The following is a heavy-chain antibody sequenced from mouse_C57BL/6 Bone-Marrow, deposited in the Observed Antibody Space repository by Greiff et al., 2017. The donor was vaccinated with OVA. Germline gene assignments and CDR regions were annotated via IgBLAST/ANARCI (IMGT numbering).Heavy chain of an antibody. CDR3: ASLYDGEWYFDV. CDR2: INPNNGGT. D-gene: IGHD2-3*01. CDR1: GYTFTDYY. J-gene: IGHJ1*03. Sequence: EVQLQQSGPELVKPGASVKISCKASGYTFTDYYMNWVKQSHGKSLEWIGDINPNNGGTSYNQKFKGKATLTVDKSSSTAYMELRSLTSEDSAVYYCASLYDGEWYFDVWGTGTTVTVSS. V-gene: IGHV1-26*01.